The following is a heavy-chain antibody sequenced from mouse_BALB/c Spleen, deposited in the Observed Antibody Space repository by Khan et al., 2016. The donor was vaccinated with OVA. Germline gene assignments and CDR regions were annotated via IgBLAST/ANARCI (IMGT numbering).Heavy chain of an antibody. Sequence: QVQLQQSGPELVRPGVSVKISCKGTGYTFTDYAMYWVKQSHAKSLEWIGLISTYSGNTNYNQKFRGKATMTVDKSSSTAYMELARLTSEDSAIXYCARPAYDGYYDYWGQGTTLTVSS. J-gene: IGHJ2*01. V-gene: IGHV1S137*01. CDR2: ISTYSGNT. CDR3: ARPAYDGYYDY. CDR1: GYTFTDYA. D-gene: IGHD2-3*01.